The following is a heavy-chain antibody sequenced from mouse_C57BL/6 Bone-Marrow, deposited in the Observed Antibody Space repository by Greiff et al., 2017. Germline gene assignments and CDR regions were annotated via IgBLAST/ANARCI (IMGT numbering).Heavy chain of an antibody. CDR1: GYTFTSYG. CDR3: ARRRGSSVHWYFDV. D-gene: IGHD1-1*01. V-gene: IGHV1-81*01. Sequence: QVQLQQSGAELARPGASVKLSCKASGYTFTSYGISWVKQRPGQGLEWVGEIYPRSGNTYYNEKFKGKATLTADKSSSTAYMELRSLTSEDSAVYFCARRRGSSVHWYFDVWGTGTTVTVSS. J-gene: IGHJ1*03. CDR2: IYPRSGNT.